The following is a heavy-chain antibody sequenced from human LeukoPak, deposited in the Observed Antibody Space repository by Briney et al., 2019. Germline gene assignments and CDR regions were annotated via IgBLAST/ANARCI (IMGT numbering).Heavy chain of an antibody. Sequence: SETLSHTCTVSGGSISSGDYYWSWIRQPPGKGLEWIGYIYYSGSTYYNPSLKSRVTISVDTSKNQFSLKLSSVTAADTAVYYCARGVRDYYDSSGPYFDYWGQGTLVTVSS. CDR1: GGSISSGDYY. CDR2: IYYSGST. J-gene: IGHJ4*02. V-gene: IGHV4-30-4*01. D-gene: IGHD3-22*01. CDR3: ARGVRDYYDSSGPYFDY.